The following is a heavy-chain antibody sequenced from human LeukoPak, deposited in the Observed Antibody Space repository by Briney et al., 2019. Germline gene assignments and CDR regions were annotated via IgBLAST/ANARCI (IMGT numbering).Heavy chain of an antibody. D-gene: IGHD6-19*01. V-gene: IGHV4-59*01. CDR2: IYYSGST. Sequence: PSETLSLTCTVSGGSISSYYWSWIRQPPGKGLEWIGYIYYSGSTNYNPSLKSRVTISVDTSKNQFSLKLSSVTAADTAVYYCARDAEAVGWSAPGGQGPVVTVP. J-gene: IGHJ5*02. CDR3: ARDAEAVGWSAP. CDR1: GGSISSYY.